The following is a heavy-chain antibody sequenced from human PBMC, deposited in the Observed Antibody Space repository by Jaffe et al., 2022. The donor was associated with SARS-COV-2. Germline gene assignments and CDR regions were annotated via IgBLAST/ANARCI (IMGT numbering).Heavy chain of an antibody. Sequence: EVQLVESGGGLVKPGGSLRLSCAASGFTFSNAWMSWVRQAPGKGLEWVGRIKSKTDGGTTDYAAPVKGRFTISRDDSKNTLYLQMNSLKTEDTAVYYCTTDSLLWPGMDVWGQGTTVTVSS. CDR3: TTDSLLWPGMDV. CDR2: IKSKTDGGTT. D-gene: IGHD3-10*01. V-gene: IGHV3-15*01. CDR1: GFTFSNAW. J-gene: IGHJ6*02.